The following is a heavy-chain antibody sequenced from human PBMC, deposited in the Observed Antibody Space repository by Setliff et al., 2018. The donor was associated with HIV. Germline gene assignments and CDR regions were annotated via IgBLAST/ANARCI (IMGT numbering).Heavy chain of an antibody. V-gene: IGHV4-59*08. CDR2: IYYSGST. J-gene: IGHJ6*03. Sequence: SETLSLTCTVSGGSISSYYWSWVRQPPGKGLEWIGYIYYSGSTNYNPSLKCRVTISVDTSKNQFSLKLSSVTAADTAVYYCTRSSRYCTSTSCPYYSYYYMDVWGKGTTVTVSS. CDR1: GGSISSYY. CDR3: TRSSRYCTSTSCPYYSYYYMDV. D-gene: IGHD2-2*01.